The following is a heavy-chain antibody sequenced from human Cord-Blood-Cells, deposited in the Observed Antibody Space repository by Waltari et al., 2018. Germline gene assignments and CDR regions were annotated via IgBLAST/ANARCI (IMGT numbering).Heavy chain of an antibody. V-gene: IGHV1-69*01. CDR3: ASVGRYCSGGSCYFDY. J-gene: IGHJ4*02. CDR1: GGTLSSYA. CDR2: IIPIFGTA. Sequence: QVQLVQSGAEGKKPGSSVKVSCTASGGTLSSYAISWVRQAPGQGLEWMGGIIPIFGTANYAQKFQGRVTITADESTSTAYMELSSLRSEDTAVYYCASVGRYCSGGSCYFDYWGQGTLVTVSS. D-gene: IGHD2-15*01.